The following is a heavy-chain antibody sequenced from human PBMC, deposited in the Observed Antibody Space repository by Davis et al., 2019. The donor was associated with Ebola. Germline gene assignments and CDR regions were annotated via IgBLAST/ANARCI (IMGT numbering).Heavy chain of an antibody. J-gene: IGHJ4*02. CDR3: ARAQFPTTSDH. Sequence: ASVKVSCKASGYNFFSSVITWVRQAPGQGLEWMGWITAYDGSTNYAQNLRGRVSMTADSSTNTAYMELRSLRSDDTAVYYCARAQFPTTSDHWGQGTLVTVSS. D-gene: IGHD1-1*01. V-gene: IGHV1-18*01. CDR2: ITAYDGST. CDR1: GYNFFSSV.